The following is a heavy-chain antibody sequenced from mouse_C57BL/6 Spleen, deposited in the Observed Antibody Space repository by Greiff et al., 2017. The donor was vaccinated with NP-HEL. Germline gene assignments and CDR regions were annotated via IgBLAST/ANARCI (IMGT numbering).Heavy chain of an antibody. V-gene: IGHV1-77*01. J-gene: IGHJ1*03. CDR2: IGPGSGST. Sequence: QVQLKESGAELVKPGASVKISCTASGYTFTDYYINWVKQRPGQGLEWIGKIGPGSGSTSSNDKFKGKATLTADKSSSTAYMQLSSLTSEDSAVYFCARSGYDLCWYFGGWGTGATVTVAS. D-gene: IGHD2-2*01. CDR1: GYTFTDYY. CDR3: ARSGYDLCWYFGG.